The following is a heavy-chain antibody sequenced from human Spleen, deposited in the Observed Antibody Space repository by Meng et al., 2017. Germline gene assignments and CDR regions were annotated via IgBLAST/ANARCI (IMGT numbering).Heavy chain of an antibody. V-gene: IGHV4-34*01. CDR3: ARGPTTMAHDFDY. CDR2: INHSGST. D-gene: IGHD4-11*01. Sequence: QLQLQQWAAGLLKPSATLPLTCVVSGGSFSDYYWSWIRQPPGKGLEWIGEINHSGSTNYNPSLESRATISVDTSQNNLSLKLSSVTAADSAVYYCARGPTTMAHDFDYWGQGTLVTVSS. J-gene: IGHJ4*02. CDR1: GGSFSDYY.